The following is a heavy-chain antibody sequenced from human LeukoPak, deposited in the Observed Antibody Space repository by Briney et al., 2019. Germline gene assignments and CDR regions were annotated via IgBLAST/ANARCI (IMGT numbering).Heavy chain of an antibody. CDR2: IYTSGTT. CDR3: ARGPMYTSGWYVY. Sequence: SETLSLTCTVSGGSISSVNYYWSWIRQPAGKGLEWIGRIYTSGTTNYNPSLKSRVTISLDTSKNQFSLKLSSVTAADTAVYYCARGPMYTSGWYVYWGQGTLVTVSS. CDR1: GGSISSVNYY. D-gene: IGHD6-19*01. V-gene: IGHV4-61*02. J-gene: IGHJ4*02.